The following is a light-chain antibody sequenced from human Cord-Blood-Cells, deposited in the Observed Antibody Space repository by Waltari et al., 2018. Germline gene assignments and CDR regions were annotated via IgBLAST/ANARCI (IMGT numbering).Light chain of an antibody. J-gene: IGKJ3*01. CDR1: QSVSSY. V-gene: IGKV3-11*01. Sequence: EIVLTHPPATLSLSPGERATLSCRASQSVSSYLAWYQQKPGQAPRLLIYDASNGATGIPARFSGSGSGTDFTLTISSLEPEDFAVYYCQQRSNWLFTFGPGTKVDIK. CDR3: QQRSNWLFT. CDR2: DAS.